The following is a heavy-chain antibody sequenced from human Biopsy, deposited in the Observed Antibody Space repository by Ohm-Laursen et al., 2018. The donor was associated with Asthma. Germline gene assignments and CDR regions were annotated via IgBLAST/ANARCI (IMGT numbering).Heavy chain of an antibody. CDR3: ARIPRRSGSYFVDY. J-gene: IGHJ4*02. V-gene: IGHV4-31*11. CDR2: IHHSGTS. CDR1: GDSITSGGCC. Sequence: PSQTLSLICAVSGDSITSGGCCWNWIRQHPGKGLEWIGYIHHSGTSYFNPSLKSRVSFSRDTSKNQFSLRLSSVTAADTAMYYCARIPRRSGSYFVDYWGQGTLVTVPS. D-gene: IGHD3-22*01.